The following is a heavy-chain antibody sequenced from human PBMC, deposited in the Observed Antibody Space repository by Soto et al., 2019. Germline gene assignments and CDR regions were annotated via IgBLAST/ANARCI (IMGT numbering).Heavy chain of an antibody. J-gene: IGHJ6*03. CDR3: AKLGQDIVVVPADMGYYYYMAV. CDR1: GFTVSSNY. CDR2: ISGSGGST. V-gene: IGHV3-23*01. D-gene: IGHD2-2*01. Sequence: GGSLRLSCAASGFTVSSNYMSWVRQAPGKGLEWVSAISGSGGSTYYADSVKGRFTISRDNSKNTLYLQMNSLRAEDTAVYYCAKLGQDIVVVPADMGYYYYMAVWGKGTTVTVSS.